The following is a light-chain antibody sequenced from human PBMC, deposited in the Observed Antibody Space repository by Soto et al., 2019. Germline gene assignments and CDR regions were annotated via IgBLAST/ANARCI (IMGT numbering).Light chain of an antibody. V-gene: IGKV4-1*01. CDR3: HQYYGTPPT. CDR2: WAS. J-gene: IGKJ1*01. Sequence: DIVMTQSPDSLAVSLGERATINCKSCQSILYSSNNKHYLACYQKKPDQPPKLLIYWASTRESVVPDRFSGSGSSTAFTLTISSLQAADVAVYFGHQYYGTPPTFAQGTKVEI. CDR1: QSILYSSNNKHY.